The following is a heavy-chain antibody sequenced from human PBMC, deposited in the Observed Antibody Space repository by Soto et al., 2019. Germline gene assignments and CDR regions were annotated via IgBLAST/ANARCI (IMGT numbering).Heavy chain of an antibody. J-gene: IGHJ3*01. Sequence: PGGSLRLSCAASGFNFNTYAMSWVRQAPGKGLEWVSGISGGGGSIHYVDSVKGRFTISRDNSKNTLYLQMNSLRGEDTAVYYCGKGKCPNYVSHAFDVWGQGTMVTVSS. CDR1: GFNFNTYA. CDR3: GKGKCPNYVSHAFDV. D-gene: IGHD3-10*02. V-gene: IGHV3-23*01. CDR2: ISGGGGSI.